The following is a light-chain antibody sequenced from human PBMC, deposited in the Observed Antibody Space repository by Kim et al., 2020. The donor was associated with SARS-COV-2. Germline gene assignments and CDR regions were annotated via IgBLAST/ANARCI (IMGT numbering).Light chain of an antibody. Sequence: QSALTQPASVSGSPGQSITISCTGTSSDVGGYNYVSWYQQHPDKAPKLMIYDVSKRPSGVSNRFSGSKSGNTASLTISGLQAEDEADYYCSSYTSSSTSYVVFGGGTQLTVL. CDR1: SSDVGGYNY. CDR2: DVS. V-gene: IGLV2-14*01. J-gene: IGLJ2*01. CDR3: SSYTSSSTSYVV.